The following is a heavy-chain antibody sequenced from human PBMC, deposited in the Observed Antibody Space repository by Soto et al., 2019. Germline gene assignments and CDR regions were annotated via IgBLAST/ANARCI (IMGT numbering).Heavy chain of an antibody. V-gene: IGHV3-74*01. J-gene: IGHJ4*02. Sequence: EVQLVESGGGLVQPGGSLRLSCAASGFTFSSYWMHWVRQAPGKGLVWVSRIKSDGSNINYADSVKGRFTISRDNAKNTLYLQMNSLRAEDTAIYYCERVGFSGSGSFIQGDYWGQGTLVTVSS. CDR1: GFTFSSYW. CDR2: IKSDGSNI. CDR3: ERVGFSGSGSFIQGDY. D-gene: IGHD3-10*01.